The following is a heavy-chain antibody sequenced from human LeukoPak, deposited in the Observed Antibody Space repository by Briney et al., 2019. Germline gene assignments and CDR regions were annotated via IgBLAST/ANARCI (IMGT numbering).Heavy chain of an antibody. CDR1: GDSITSRRYY. Sequence: SSETLSLTCTVSGDSITSRRYYWGWIRQPPGRGLEWIGSIYYSGSTHYNPSLKSRVTISVDTSKNQFSLKLSSVTAADTAVYYCARVSWFPGTSYYYMDVWGKGTTVTVSS. CDR3: ARVSWFPGTSYYYMDV. CDR2: IYYSGST. D-gene: IGHD1-1*01. J-gene: IGHJ6*03. V-gene: IGHV4-39*07.